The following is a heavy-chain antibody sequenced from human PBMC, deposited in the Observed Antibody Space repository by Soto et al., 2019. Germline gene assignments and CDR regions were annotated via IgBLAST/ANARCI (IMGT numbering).Heavy chain of an antibody. CDR2: SRSKSNNYTA. V-gene: IGHV3-72*01. D-gene: IGHD6-25*01. CDR1: AFSFSDHY. Sequence: EVQLAVSGGGLVPPGGSLRLSCAASAFSFSDHYVDWVRQAPGKGLEWVGRSRSKSNNYTALYAASAKGRFTILRDDSKSSLSLQMNSLRTEDTAVYYCGVSSGRPYHYAMDVWAQGTTVIVSS. CDR3: GVSSGRPYHYAMDV. J-gene: IGHJ6*02.